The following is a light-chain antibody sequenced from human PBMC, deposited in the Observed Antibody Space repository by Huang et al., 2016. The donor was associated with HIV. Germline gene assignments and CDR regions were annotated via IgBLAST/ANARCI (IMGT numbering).Light chain of an antibody. CDR3: QHYNDWPPWT. V-gene: IGKV3-15*01. CDR1: QSVNSN. J-gene: IGKJ1*01. Sequence: EIVMTQSPATLSVSPGERASLSCRASQSVNSNLAWYQQKPGQAPRLFIYGASTRANGIPARFGGSGSGTEFTLTISSLQSEDCAVYYCQHYNDWPPWTFGQGTKVEIK. CDR2: GAS.